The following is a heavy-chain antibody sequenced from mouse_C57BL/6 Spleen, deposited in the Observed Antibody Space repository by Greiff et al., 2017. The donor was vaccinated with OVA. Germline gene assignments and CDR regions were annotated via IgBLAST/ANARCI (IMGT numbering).Heavy chain of an antibody. CDR1: GFTFTDYY. D-gene: IGHD1-1*01. CDR2: IRNKANGYTT. V-gene: IGHV7-3*01. CDR3: ARSLHYYGSLAWFAY. J-gene: IGHJ3*01. Sequence: EVKLVESGGGLVQPGGSLSLSCAASGFTFTDYYMSWVRQPPGKALEWLGFIRNKANGYTTEYSASVKGRFTISRDNSQSILYLQMNALRAEDSATYYCARSLHYYGSLAWFAYWGKGTLVTVSA.